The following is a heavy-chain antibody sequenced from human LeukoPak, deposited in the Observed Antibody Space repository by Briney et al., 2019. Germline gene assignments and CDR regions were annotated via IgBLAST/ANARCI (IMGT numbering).Heavy chain of an antibody. CDR1: GFTFSSYA. J-gene: IGHJ4*02. V-gene: IGHV3-23*01. CDR3: AKSPSRYSNYGRDY. CDR2: ISGSGGST. Sequence: GGSLRLSCAASGFTFSSYAMSWVRQAPGKGLEWVSAISGSGGSTYYADSVKGRFTISRDNSKNTLYLRMNSLRAEDTAVYYCAKSPSRYSNYGRDYWGQGTLVTVSS. D-gene: IGHD4-4*01.